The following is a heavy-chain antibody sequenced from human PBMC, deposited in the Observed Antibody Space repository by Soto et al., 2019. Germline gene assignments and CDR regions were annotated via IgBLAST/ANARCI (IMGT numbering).Heavy chain of an antibody. J-gene: IGHJ5*02. CDR2: IYYSGST. CDR1: GGSISSGDYY. V-gene: IGHV4-30-4*01. CDR3: ARAHPENGFDP. Sequence: PSETLSLTCTVSGGSISSGDYYWSWIRQPPGKGLEWIGYIYYSGSTYYNPSLKSRVTISVDTSKNQFSLKLSSVTAADTAVYYWARAHPENGFDPWGRETLVTVS.